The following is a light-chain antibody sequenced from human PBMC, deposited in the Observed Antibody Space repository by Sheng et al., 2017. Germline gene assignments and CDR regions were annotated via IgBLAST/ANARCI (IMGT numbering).Light chain of an antibody. Sequence: VLTQSPATLSVSPGGRATLSCRASQSVSDGLAWYQQKPGQAPRLLIYGATSRATGIPDRFSGSGSGADFTLTISRLEPEDFAVYYCQQYVTARWTFGQGTKVDVK. V-gene: IGKV3-20*01. CDR2: GAT. J-gene: IGKJ1*01. CDR3: QQYVTARWT. CDR1: QSVSDG.